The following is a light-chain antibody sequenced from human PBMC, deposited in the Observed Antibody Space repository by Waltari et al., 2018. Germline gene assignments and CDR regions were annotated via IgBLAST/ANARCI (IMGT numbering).Light chain of an antibody. CDR1: QLGVKH. CDR3: QAWDSLVV. J-gene: IGLJ2*01. V-gene: IGLV3-1*01. Sequence: SYDLTQPPSVSVSPGQTATITYSGDQLGVKHVCWYHQKPGQSPVLIIYEDSKRPSGIPERFSGSNSGNTATLTISETQAMDEGDYYCQAWDSLVVFGGGTKLTVL. CDR2: EDS.